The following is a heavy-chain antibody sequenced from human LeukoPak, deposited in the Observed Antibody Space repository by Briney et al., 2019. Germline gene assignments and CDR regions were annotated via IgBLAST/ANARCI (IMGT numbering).Heavy chain of an antibody. V-gene: IGHV3-48*01. CDR1: GFAFSSYT. Sequence: GGSLRLSCAASGFAFSSYTMNWVRQAPGKGLEWVSYISGSSSTIYYADSVKGRFTISRDNAKNSLYLQMNSLRAEDTAVYYCATPFDYWGQGTLVTVSS. J-gene: IGHJ4*02. CDR2: ISGSSSTI. CDR3: ATPFDY.